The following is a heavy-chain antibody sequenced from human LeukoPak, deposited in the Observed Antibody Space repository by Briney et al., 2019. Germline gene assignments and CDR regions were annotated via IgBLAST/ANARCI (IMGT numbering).Heavy chain of an antibody. V-gene: IGHV4-59*01. J-gene: IGHJ4*02. Sequence: SETLSLTCTVSGGSISSYYWSWTRQPPGKGLEWIGYIYYSGSTNYNPSLKSRVTISVDTSKNQFSLKLSSVTAADTAVYYCARGPYDSSGYGDWGQGTLVTVSS. CDR2: IYYSGST. CDR1: GGSISSYY. CDR3: ARGPYDSSGYGD. D-gene: IGHD3-22*01.